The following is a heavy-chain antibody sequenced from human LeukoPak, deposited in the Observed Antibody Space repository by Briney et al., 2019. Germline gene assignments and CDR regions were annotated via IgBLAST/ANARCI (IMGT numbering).Heavy chain of an antibody. CDR2: IYTSGST. V-gene: IGHV4-4*07. D-gene: IGHD3-22*01. J-gene: IGHJ5*02. Sequence: SGTLSLTCTVSGGSISSYYWSWIRQPAGKGLEWIGRIYTSGSTNYNPSLKSRVTMSVDTSKNQFYLKLSSVTAADTAVYYCARDAHYYDSSDYYNWFDPWGQGTLVTVSS. CDR1: GGSISSYY. CDR3: ARDAHYYDSSDYYNWFDP.